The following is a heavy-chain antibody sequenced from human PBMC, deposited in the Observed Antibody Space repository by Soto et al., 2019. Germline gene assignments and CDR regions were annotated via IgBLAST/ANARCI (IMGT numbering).Heavy chain of an antibody. D-gene: IGHD6-19*01. V-gene: IGHV4-31*03. CDR2: IYYSGST. CDR3: ARDRSSAVAGLFDH. J-gene: IGHJ4*02. Sequence: TLSLPFPVSGGSIRSGGYYWSWIRQHPGKGLEWIGYIYYSGSTYYNPSLKSRVTISVDTSKNQFSLKLRSVTAADTAVYYCARDRSSAVAGLFDHWGQGTLVTVPS. CDR1: GGSIRSGGYY.